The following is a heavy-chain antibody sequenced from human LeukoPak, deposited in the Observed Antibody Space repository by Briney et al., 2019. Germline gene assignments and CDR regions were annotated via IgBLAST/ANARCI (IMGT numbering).Heavy chain of an antibody. Sequence: SGGSLRLSCAVSGITLSNYGMSWVRQAPGKGLEWVAGISDRGSRTNYADSVKGRFTISTDHPKNTLYLQMNSLRAEDTAVYFCAKRGVIRVILVGFHKEAYYLDSWGQGALVTVSS. J-gene: IGHJ4*02. D-gene: IGHD3-10*01. CDR2: ISDRGSRT. CDR1: GITLSNYG. V-gene: IGHV3-23*01. CDR3: AKRGVIRVILVGFHKEAYYLDS.